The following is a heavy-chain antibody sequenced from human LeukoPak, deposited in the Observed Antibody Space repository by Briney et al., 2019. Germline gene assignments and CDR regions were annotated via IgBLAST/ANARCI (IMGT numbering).Heavy chain of an antibody. CDR3: AKVVLRGYSGYDMYYFDY. CDR1: GFTFSSYA. D-gene: IGHD5-12*01. Sequence: GGSLRLSCAASGFTFSSYAMSWVRQAPGKGLEWVSAISGSGGSTYYADSVKGRFTISRDNSKNTLYLQTNSLRAEDTAVYYCAKVVLRGYSGYDMYYFDYWGQGTLVTVSS. CDR2: ISGSGGST. V-gene: IGHV3-23*01. J-gene: IGHJ4*02.